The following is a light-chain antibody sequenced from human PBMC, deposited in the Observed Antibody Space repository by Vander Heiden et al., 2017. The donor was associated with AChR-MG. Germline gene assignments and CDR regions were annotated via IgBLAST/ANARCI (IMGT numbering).Light chain of an antibody. Sequence: DVVMTPPPPSLSVTPGQPASIPCESSQSLLHSAGRTYLYWYLQRLGQPPQFLMYEVSNRVSGVPDRFSGRGSVTDFTLKIIRVEAEDVGVYYCRQNKQYPITFGQWTRLEI. CDR2: EVS. J-gene: IGKJ5*01. CDR1: QSLLHSAGRTY. CDR3: RQNKQYPIT. V-gene: IGKV2D-29*01.